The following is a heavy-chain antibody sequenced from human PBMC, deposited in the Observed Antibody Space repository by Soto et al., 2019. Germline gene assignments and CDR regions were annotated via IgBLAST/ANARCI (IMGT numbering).Heavy chain of an antibody. V-gene: IGHV3-15*07. D-gene: IGHD5-18*01. CDR1: GFTFSNAW. CDR3: TIQVDTAMVTEVY. CDR2: IKRKTDGGTT. J-gene: IGHJ4*02. Sequence: GGSLRLSCAASGFTFSNAWMNWVRQAPGKGLEWVGRIKRKTDGGTTDDAAPVKGRFTISRDDSKNTLYLQMNSLKTEDTAVYYCTIQVDTAMVTEVYWGQGTLVTVSS.